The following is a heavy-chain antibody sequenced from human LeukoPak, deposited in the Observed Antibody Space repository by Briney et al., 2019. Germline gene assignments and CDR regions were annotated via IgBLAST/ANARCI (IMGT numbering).Heavy chain of an antibody. V-gene: IGHV3-7*04. Sequence: GGSLRLSCAASGFTFTTYWMSWVRQAPGKGLEWVAKISPDGSEKYYVDSVKGRFTISRDNAKNSLYLQINSLRADDTAVYYCARRYCSSTSCLIDYWGQGTLVTVSS. CDR2: ISPDGSEK. CDR3: ARRYCSSTSCLIDY. D-gene: IGHD2-2*01. J-gene: IGHJ4*02. CDR1: GFTFTTYW.